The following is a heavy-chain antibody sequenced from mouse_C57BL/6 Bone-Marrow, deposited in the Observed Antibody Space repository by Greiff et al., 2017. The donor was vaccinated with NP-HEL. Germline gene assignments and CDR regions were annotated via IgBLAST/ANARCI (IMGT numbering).Heavy chain of an antibody. V-gene: IGHV1-7*01. CDR2: INPSSGYP. CDR1: GYTFTSYW. Sequence: QVQLKESGAELAKPGASVKLSCKASGYTFTSYWMHWVKQRPGQGLEWIGYINPSSGYPKYNQKFKDKATLTADKSSSTAYMQLSSLTYEESAVYYCAREDMVTTTDGAWFAYWGQGTLVTVSA. J-gene: IGHJ3*01. CDR3: AREDMVTTTDGAWFAY. D-gene: IGHD2-2*01.